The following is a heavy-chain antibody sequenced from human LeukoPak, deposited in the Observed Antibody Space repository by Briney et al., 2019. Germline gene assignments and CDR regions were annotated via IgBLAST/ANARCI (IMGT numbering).Heavy chain of an antibody. V-gene: IGHV1-8*01. Sequence: GASVKVSCKASGYTFTSYDINWVRQATGQGLGWMGWMNPNSGNTGYAQKFQGRVTMTRNTSISTAYMELGSLRSEDTAVYYCARARVVCSSTSCYNYGMDVWGQGTTVTVSS. J-gene: IGHJ6*02. D-gene: IGHD2-2*02. CDR1: GYTFTSYD. CDR2: MNPNSGNT. CDR3: ARARVVCSSTSCYNYGMDV.